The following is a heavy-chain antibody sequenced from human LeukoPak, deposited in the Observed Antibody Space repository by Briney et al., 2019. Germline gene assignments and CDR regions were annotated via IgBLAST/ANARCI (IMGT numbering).Heavy chain of an antibody. CDR2: IIPILGIA. CDR1: GGTFSSYT. V-gene: IGHV1-69*02. CDR3: ARVTVYDSSGYYSE. J-gene: IGHJ4*02. Sequence: SVKVSCKASGGTFSSYTISWVRQAPGQGLEWMGRIIPILGIANYAQKFQGRVTITADKSTSTAYMELSSLRSEDTAVYYCARVTVYDSSGYYSEWGQGTLVTVAS. D-gene: IGHD3-22*01.